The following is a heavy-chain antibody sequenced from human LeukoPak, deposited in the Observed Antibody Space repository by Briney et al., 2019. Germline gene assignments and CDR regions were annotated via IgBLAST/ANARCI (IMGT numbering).Heavy chain of an antibody. J-gene: IGHJ4*02. CDR1: GGSISSYY. Sequence: SETLSLTCTVSGGSISSYYWSWIRQPPGKGLEWIGYIYYSGSTNYNPSLKSRVTISVDTSKNQFSLKLSSVTAADTAVYYCARGTYYYDSSGYYYFDYWGQGTLVTVSS. CDR3: ARGTYYYDSSGYYYFDY. V-gene: IGHV4-59*01. CDR2: IYYSGST. D-gene: IGHD3-22*01.